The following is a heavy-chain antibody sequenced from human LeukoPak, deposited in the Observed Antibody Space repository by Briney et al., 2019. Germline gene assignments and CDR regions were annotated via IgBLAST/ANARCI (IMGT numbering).Heavy chain of an antibody. Sequence: GESLKISCKGSGYXFTNYWICWVRQMPGKGLEWMGNIYPGDSDTRYSPSFQGQVTFSADKSISTTYLQWSSMKASDTAMYYCARLPGYCTGGSCYFDYWGQGTLVTVSS. J-gene: IGHJ4*02. CDR2: IYPGDSDT. CDR1: GYXFTNYW. D-gene: IGHD2-15*01. CDR3: ARLPGYCTGGSCYFDY. V-gene: IGHV5-51*01.